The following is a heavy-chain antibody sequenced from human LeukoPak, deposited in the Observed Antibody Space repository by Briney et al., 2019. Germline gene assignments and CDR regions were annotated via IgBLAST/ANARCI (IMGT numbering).Heavy chain of an antibody. CDR3: AKRGEMATVPFDY. V-gene: IGHV3-30*18. CDR1: GFTFSSYG. J-gene: IGHJ4*02. D-gene: IGHD5-24*01. Sequence: GGSLRLSCAASGFTFSSYGMHWVRQAPCKGLEWVAVISYDGSNKYYADSVKGRFTISRDNSKNTLYLQMNSLRAEDTAVYYCAKRGEMATVPFDYWGQGTLVTVSS. CDR2: ISYDGSNK.